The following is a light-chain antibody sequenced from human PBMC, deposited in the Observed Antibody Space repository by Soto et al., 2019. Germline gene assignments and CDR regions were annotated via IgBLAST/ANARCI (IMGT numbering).Light chain of an antibody. Sequence: EIVMTQSPATLSVSPGERGTLSCRASQSVSNNLAWYQQKPGQAPRLLIYGASNIATGIPGRFSGSGSGTDFNLTNSSLQSDDFAVYHCHQYNKWFFYTFGRETKVDLK. J-gene: IGKJ2*01. CDR3: HQYNKWFFYT. CDR1: QSVSNN. V-gene: IGKV3-15*01. CDR2: GAS.